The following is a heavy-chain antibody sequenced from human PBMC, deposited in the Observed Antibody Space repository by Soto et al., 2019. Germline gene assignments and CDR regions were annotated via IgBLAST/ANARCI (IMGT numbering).Heavy chain of an antibody. J-gene: IGHJ6*02. Sequence: SETLSLTCTVSGGSISSYYWSWIRQPPGKGLEWIGYIYYSGSTNYNPSLKSRVTISVDTSKNQFSLKLSSVTAADTAVYYCARRSYYGSGSYYLGGYYYYGMDVWGQGTTVTVPS. V-gene: IGHV4-59*08. CDR3: ARRSYYGSGSYYLGGYYYYGMDV. D-gene: IGHD3-10*01. CDR2: IYYSGST. CDR1: GGSISSYY.